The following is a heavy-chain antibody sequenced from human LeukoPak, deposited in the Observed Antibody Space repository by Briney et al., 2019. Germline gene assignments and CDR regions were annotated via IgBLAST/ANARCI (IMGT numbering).Heavy chain of an antibody. J-gene: IGHJ4*02. Sequence: SGGSLRLSCAASGFTFTDYYMSWIRQAPGKGLEWVSYISSSGSTIYYADSVKGRFTISRDNAKKSLYLQMNSLRAEDTAVYYCARALPPSVNTPWKWGQGTQVTVSS. CDR2: ISSSGSTI. D-gene: IGHD1-1*01. CDR3: ARALPPSVNTPWK. V-gene: IGHV3-11*04. CDR1: GFTFTDYY.